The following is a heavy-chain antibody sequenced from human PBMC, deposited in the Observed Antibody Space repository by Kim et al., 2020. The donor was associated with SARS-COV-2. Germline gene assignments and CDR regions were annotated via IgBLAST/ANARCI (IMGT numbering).Heavy chain of an antibody. V-gene: IGHV5-51*01. J-gene: IGHJ6*02. CDR1: GYTFRDFW. D-gene: IGHD2-8*01. CDR3: TRLSWGAGMVFSTEHRDGRQGLDV. Sequence: GESLKISCQGSGYTFRDFWIVWVRQMAGKGLEVMGIIYPGDSDTRYSPSFRGQVTISADKSISTAYLQWSSLKASDSAMYYCTRLSWGAGMVFSTEHRDGRQGLDVWGQGTTVTVSS. CDR2: IYPGDSDT.